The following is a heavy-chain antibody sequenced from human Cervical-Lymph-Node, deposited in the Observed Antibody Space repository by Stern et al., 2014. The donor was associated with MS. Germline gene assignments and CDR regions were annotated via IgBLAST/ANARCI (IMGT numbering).Heavy chain of an antibody. V-gene: IGHV7-4-1*02. CDR1: GYTFTSYP. Sequence: VQLVQSGSELKKPGASVKVSCKASGYTFTSYPMNWVRQAPGQGLEWMGWINTNTGNPTYAQAFTGRFVFSLDTSVSTAYLQISSLKAEDTAVYYCTRVWSRYGDYGMDVWGQGTTVTVSS. D-gene: IGHD4-17*01. J-gene: IGHJ6*02. CDR2: INTNTGNP. CDR3: TRVWSRYGDYGMDV.